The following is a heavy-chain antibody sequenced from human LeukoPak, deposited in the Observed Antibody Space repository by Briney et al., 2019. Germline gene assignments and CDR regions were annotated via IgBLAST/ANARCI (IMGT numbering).Heavy chain of an antibody. D-gene: IGHD2-8*01. CDR3: ARERMVYGIRGEFVY. Sequence: SETLSLTCTVSGGSISSGGYYWGWIRQPPGKGLEWIGSSFYSGTTYSKPSLKSRVTISVDTTKNQFSLKLSSLTAADTAVYYCARERMVYGIRGEFVYWGPGTLVTVSS. CDR2: SFYSGTT. J-gene: IGHJ4*02. CDR1: GGSISSGGYY. V-gene: IGHV4-39*07.